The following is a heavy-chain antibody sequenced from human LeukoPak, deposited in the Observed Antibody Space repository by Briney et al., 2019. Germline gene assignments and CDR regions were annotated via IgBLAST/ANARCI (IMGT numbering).Heavy chain of an antibody. Sequence: GGSLRLSCSASGFTFSRYAMHWIRQAPGKGLESVSAISSSGDDTYYADSVKGRFTISRDNSKNTLYLQMSSLRTEDTAVYYCVREGNGNWFDPWGRGTLVTVSS. CDR1: GFTFSRYA. V-gene: IGHV3-64D*09. D-gene: IGHD2-8*01. J-gene: IGHJ5*02. CDR2: ISSSGDDT. CDR3: VREGNGNWFDP.